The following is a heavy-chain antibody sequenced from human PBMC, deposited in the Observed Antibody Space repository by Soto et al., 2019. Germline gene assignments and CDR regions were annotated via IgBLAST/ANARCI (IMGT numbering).Heavy chain of an antibody. CDR3: ARGPGGARVRRFFDH. Sequence: SETHSLTSTVHGGTCIGYYWSWTRQPPGKGLEWIGEINYNANTNYNSSLKSRVTISVDTSKKQFSLKLSSVTAADTAVYYCARGPGGARVRRFFDHWGQGTLVTVSS. CDR1: GGTCIGYY. V-gene: IGHV4-34*01. J-gene: IGHJ4*02. CDR2: INYNANT. D-gene: IGHD3-10*01.